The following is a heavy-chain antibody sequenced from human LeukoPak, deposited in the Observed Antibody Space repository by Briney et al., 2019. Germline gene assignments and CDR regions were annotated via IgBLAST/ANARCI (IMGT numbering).Heavy chain of an antibody. CDR1: GGSISSGGYS. V-gene: IGHV4-30-2*01. CDR2: IYHSGST. J-gene: IGHJ4*02. D-gene: IGHD3-22*01. CDR3: ARAGDSSGYYYD. Sequence: TSQTLSLTCAVSGGSISSGGYSWSWIRQPPGKGLEWIGYIYHSGSTYYNPSLKSRVTISVDRSKNQFSLKLSSVTAADTAVYYCARAGDSSGYYYDWGQGTLVTVSS.